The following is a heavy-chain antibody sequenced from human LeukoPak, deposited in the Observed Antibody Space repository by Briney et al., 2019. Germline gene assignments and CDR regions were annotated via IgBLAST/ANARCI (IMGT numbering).Heavy chain of an antibody. CDR2: IKQDGSEK. CDR1: GFTFSTYT. CDR3: ARGLRYDYFDN. Sequence: GGSLRLSCTASGFTFSTYTMSWVRQAPGKALEWVASIKQDGSEKYYVDSVKGRFTISRDNAKNSLYLQMTSLRAEDTAVYYCARGLRYDYFDNWGQGTLVTVSS. J-gene: IGHJ4*02. V-gene: IGHV3-7*04. D-gene: IGHD4-17*01.